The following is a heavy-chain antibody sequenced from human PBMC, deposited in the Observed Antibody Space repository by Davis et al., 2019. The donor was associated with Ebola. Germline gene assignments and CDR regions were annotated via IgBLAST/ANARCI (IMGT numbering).Heavy chain of an antibody. CDR2: IPTSGST. Sequence: SETLSLTCTVSGGSISSASYFWTWIRRPAGKGLAWIGHIPTSGSTNYNPSLKSRVTMSVDTSKNQFSLKLSSVTAADTAVYYCARNVHDYGMDVWGQGTMVTVSS. D-gene: IGHD3-10*02. CDR3: ARNVHDYGMDV. J-gene: IGHJ6*02. V-gene: IGHV4-61*09. CDR1: GGSISSASYF.